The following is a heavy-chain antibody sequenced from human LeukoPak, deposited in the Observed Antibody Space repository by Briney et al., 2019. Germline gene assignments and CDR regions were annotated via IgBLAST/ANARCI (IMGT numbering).Heavy chain of an antibody. CDR2: IYYGGNT. J-gene: IGHJ4*02. CDR3: ARSSGWYYFDY. D-gene: IGHD6-19*01. CDR1: GVSISRHY. Sequence: SSETLSLSCTVSGVSISRHYMSWIRQAPGKGLEWIGFIYYGGNTNYNPSLKSRVAISVDTSKTQFSLKLRSLTAADTAVYYCARSSGWYYFDYWGQGTLVTVSS. V-gene: IGHV4-59*11.